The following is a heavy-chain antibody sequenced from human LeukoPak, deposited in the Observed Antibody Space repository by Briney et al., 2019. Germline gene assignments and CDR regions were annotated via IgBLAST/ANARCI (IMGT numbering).Heavy chain of an antibody. CDR2: IIPIFGTA. Sequence: SAKVSCKASGGTFSSYAISWVRQAPGQGLEWMGGIIPIFGTANYAQKFQGRVTITTDESTSTAYMELSSLRSEDTAVYYCASTPCSGGSCHGNYYYYMDVWGKGTTVTVAS. D-gene: IGHD2-15*01. V-gene: IGHV1-69*05. J-gene: IGHJ6*03. CDR3: ASTPCSGGSCHGNYYYYMDV. CDR1: GGTFSSYA.